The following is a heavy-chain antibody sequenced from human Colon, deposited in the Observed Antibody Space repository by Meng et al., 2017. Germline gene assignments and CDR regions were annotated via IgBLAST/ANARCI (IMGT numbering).Heavy chain of an antibody. V-gene: IGHV1-18*01. D-gene: IGHD2-15*01. CDR2: VSAYNGVT. Sequence: QVQLVQSGAEVKKPGASVKVSCKSSGYTFSSYGISWVRQAPGQGLEWMGWVSAYNGVTNYAQKFQGRVAMTADTSTSTAFMELRSLTSDDTAVYYCASGTPGRSYCDYWGQGTLVTVSS. CDR1: GYTFSSYG. J-gene: IGHJ4*02. CDR3: ASGTPGRSYCDY.